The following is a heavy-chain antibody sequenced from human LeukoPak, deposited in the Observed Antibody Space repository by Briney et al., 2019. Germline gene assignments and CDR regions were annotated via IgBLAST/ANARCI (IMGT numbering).Heavy chain of an antibody. CDR3: AKDQGYSSSWYSYYYYYGMDV. V-gene: IGHV3-30*18. CDR1: GFTFSSYG. Sequence: PGRSLRLSCAASGFTFSSYGMHWVRQAPGKGLEWVAVISYDGSNKYYADSVKGRFTISRDNSKNTLYLQMNSLRAEDTAVYYCAKDQGYSSSWYSYYYYYGMDVWGQGTTVTVSS. CDR2: ISYDGSNK. J-gene: IGHJ6*02. D-gene: IGHD6-13*01.